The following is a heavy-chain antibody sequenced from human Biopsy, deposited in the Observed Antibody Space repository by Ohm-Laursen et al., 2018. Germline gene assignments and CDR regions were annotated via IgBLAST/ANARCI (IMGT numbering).Heavy chain of an antibody. Sequence: GTLSLTCSVSGGPISSYYWSWIRQPPGPGLQRIGYVYYTGSTDYNPSLQSRVAISVDTSKNHFSLRLRSVTPADTAIYYCARDRGYYSDRTVPGYFDLWGRGTLVTVSS. CDR2: VYYTGST. J-gene: IGHJ2*01. CDR3: ARDRGYYSDRTVPGYFDL. D-gene: IGHD3-22*01. V-gene: IGHV4-59*01. CDR1: GGPISSYY.